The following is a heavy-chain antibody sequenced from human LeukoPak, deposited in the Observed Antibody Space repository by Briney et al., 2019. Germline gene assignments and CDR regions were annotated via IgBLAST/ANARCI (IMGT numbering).Heavy chain of an antibody. J-gene: IGHJ3*02. CDR1: GFTFSDYY. CDR3: AKDGGIAVAGRDAFDI. D-gene: IGHD6-19*01. Sequence: PGGSLRLSCAASGFTFSDYYMSWIRQAPGKGLEWVSYISSSGSTIYYADSVKGRFIISRDNSKNTLYLQMNSLRAEDTAVYYCAKDGGIAVAGRDAFDIWGQGTMVTVSS. CDR2: ISSSGSTI. V-gene: IGHV3-11*04.